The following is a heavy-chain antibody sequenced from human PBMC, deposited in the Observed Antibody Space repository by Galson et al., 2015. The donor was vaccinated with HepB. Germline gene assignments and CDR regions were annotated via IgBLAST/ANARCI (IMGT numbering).Heavy chain of an antibody. CDR2: INHSGSI. J-gene: IGHJ6*02. V-gene: IGHV4-34*01. CDR1: GESFSGYY. D-gene: IGHD3-3*01. Sequence: SETLSLTCTVYGESFSGYYWNWIRQPPGKGLEWIGEINHSGSINYNPSLKSRLTISVDTSKNQFSLMLSSVTAADAAVYYCARGRGFTIFGVAIPYYNDYDGMDVWGQGTTVTVSS. CDR3: ARGRGFTIFGVAIPYYNDYDGMDV.